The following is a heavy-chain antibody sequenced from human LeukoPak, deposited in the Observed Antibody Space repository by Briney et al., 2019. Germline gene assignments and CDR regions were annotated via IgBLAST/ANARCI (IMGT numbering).Heavy chain of an antibody. V-gene: IGHV3-23*01. CDR1: GFTFSSYA. D-gene: IGHD2-15*01. CDR2: ISGSGGST. Sequence: PGGSLRLSCAASGFTFSSYAMSWVRQAPGKGLEWVLAISGSGGSTYYADSVKGRFTISRDNSKNTLYLQMNSLRAEDTAVYYCAKLTRSSYSPFDYWGQGTLVTVSS. CDR3: AKLTRSSYSPFDY. J-gene: IGHJ4*02.